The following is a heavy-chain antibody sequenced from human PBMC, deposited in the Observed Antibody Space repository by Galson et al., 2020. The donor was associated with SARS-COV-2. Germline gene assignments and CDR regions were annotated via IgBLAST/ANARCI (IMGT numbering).Heavy chain of an antibody. V-gene: IGHV3-13*01. CDR3: ARAGEGGSYYYYYGMDV. CDR1: GFTFSSYD. Sequence: GGSLRLCCAASGFTFSSYDMHWVRQATGKGLEWVSAIGTAGDTYYPGSVKGRFTISRENAKNSLYLQMNSLRAGDTAVYYCARAGEGGSYYYYYGMDVWGQGTTVTVSS. D-gene: IGHD1-26*01. J-gene: IGHJ6*02. CDR2: IGTAGDT.